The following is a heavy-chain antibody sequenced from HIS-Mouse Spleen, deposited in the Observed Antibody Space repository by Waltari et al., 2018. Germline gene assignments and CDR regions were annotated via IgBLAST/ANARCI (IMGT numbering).Heavy chain of an antibody. D-gene: IGHD1-26*01. CDR3: ARERRVGATLRWFDP. V-gene: IGHV1-69*01. J-gene: IGHJ5*02. CDR2: ISPAFGRA. Sequence: QVQLVQSGAEVKKPGSSVKVSCKASGGTFSSYAISWVRQAPGQGLEWMGGISPAFGRANYEQKFQGRVTITADESTSTAYMELSSLRSEETAVYYCARERRVGATLRWFDPWGQGTLVTVSS. CDR1: GGTFSSYA.